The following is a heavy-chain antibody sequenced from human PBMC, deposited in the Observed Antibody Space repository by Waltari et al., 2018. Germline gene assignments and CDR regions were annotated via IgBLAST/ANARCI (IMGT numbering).Heavy chain of an antibody. CDR3: ARAKGRFGVGVLDAFDI. V-gene: IGHV1-8*01. CDR1: GYTFTSYD. CDR2: MNPNSGNT. J-gene: IGHJ3*02. Sequence: QVQLVQSGAEVKKPGASVKVSCKASGYTFTSYDINWVRQATGQGLEWIGWMNPNSGNTGYAQKFQGRVTMTRNTSISTAYMELSSLRSEDTAVYYCARAKGRFGVGVLDAFDIWGQGTMVTVSS. D-gene: IGHD3-3*01.